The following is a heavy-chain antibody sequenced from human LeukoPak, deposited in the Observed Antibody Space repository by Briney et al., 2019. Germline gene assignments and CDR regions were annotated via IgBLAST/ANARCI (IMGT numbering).Heavy chain of an antibody. CDR1: GFTFNSYG. Sequence: GGSLSLSCAASGFTFNSYGMHWVRQAPGKGLEWVAVISYDETDKYYADSVKGRFTVSRDNSKNTLYLQMNSLRAEDTAVYYCAKRYSSGWYYLDYWGQGTLVTVSS. J-gene: IGHJ4*02. D-gene: IGHD6-19*01. CDR2: ISYDETDK. CDR3: AKRYSSGWYYLDY. V-gene: IGHV3-30*18.